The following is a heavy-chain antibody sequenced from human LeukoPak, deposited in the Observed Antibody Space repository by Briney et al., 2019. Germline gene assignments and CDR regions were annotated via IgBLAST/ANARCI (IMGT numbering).Heavy chain of an antibody. CDR2: IYYSGST. Sequence: SETLSLTCTVSGGSISSSSYYWGWIRQPPGKGLERIGSIYYSGSTNYNPSLKSRVTISVDTSKNQFSLKLSSVTAADTAVYYCARGHWDFDYWGQGTLVTVSS. V-gene: IGHV4-39*07. D-gene: IGHD7-27*01. CDR3: ARGHWDFDY. J-gene: IGHJ4*02. CDR1: GGSISSSSYY.